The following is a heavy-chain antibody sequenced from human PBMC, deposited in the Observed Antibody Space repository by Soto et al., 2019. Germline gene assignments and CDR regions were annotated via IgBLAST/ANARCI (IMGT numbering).Heavy chain of an antibody. Sequence: PRLSCAASGFTFSSYEMNWVRQAPGKGLEWVSYISSSGSTIYYADSVKGRFTISRDNATNSLYLQMNSLRAEDTAVYYCARDSEKELPGPFDICGQRTMVTVSS. CDR2: ISSSGSTI. D-gene: IGHD1-26*01. CDR3: ARDSEKELPGPFDI. V-gene: IGHV3-48*03. CDR1: GFTFSSYE. J-gene: IGHJ3*02.